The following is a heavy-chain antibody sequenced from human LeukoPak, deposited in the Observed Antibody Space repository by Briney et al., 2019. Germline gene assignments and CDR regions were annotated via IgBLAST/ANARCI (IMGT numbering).Heavy chain of an antibody. J-gene: IGHJ4*02. V-gene: IGHV3-30*03. CDR2: ISYDGSNK. D-gene: IGHD1-26*01. CDR3: ARGDGSYAY. CDR1: GFTFSSYG. Sequence: SGGSLRLSCAASGFTFSSYGMHWVRQAPGKGLEWVAVISYDGSNKYYADSVKGRFTISRDNSENTLYLQMNSLRAEDMAVYYCARGDGSYAYWGQGTLVTVSS.